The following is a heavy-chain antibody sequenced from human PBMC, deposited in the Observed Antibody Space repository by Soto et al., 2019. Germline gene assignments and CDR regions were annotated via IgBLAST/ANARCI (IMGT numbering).Heavy chain of an antibody. CDR3: ARDVWCTNGVCSYFDY. D-gene: IGHD2-8*01. CDR1: GFTFSSYG. V-gene: IGHV3-33*01. Sequence: QVQLVESGGGVVQPGRSLRLSCAASGFTFSSYGMHWVRQAPGKGLEWVAVIWYDGRNKYYADSVKGRFTISRDNSKNTLYLQMNSLRAEDTAVYYCARDVWCTNGVCSYFDYWGQGTLVTVSS. CDR2: IWYDGRNK. J-gene: IGHJ4*02.